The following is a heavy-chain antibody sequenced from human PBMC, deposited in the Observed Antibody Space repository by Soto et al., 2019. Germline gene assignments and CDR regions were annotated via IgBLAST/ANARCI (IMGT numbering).Heavy chain of an antibody. V-gene: IGHV4-39*01. CDR3: ARLPRIQLWLGWLDP. J-gene: IGHJ5*02. Sequence: PSLTLCLTCTVCGGCVRSSMYYWGWIRQPPGKGLEWIGSIYYSGSTYYNPSLKSRVTISVDTSKNQFSLKVGSVTAADTAIYYCARLPRIQLWLGWLDPWGQGTLVTVSS. CDR1: GGCVRSSMYY. D-gene: IGHD5-18*01. CDR2: IYYSGST.